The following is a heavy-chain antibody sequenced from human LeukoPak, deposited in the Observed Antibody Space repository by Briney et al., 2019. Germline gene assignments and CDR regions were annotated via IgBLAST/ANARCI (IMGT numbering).Heavy chain of an antibody. CDR3: AKGYCSSTSCLGNWFDP. V-gene: IGHV3-11*01. D-gene: IGHD2-2*01. CDR2: ISSSGSTI. CDR1: GFTFSDYY. J-gene: IGHJ5*02. Sequence: GGSLRLSCAASGFTFSDYYMSWIRQAPGKGLEWVSYISSSGSTIYYADSVMGRFTISRDNSKNTLYLQMNSLRAEDTAVYYCAKGYCSSTSCLGNWFDPWGQGTLVTVSS.